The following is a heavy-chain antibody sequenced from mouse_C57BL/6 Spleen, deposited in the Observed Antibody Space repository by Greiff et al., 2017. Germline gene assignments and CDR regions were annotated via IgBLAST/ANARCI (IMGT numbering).Heavy chain of an antibody. J-gene: IGHJ3*01. Sequence: EVNLVESGGGLVKPGGSLKLSCAASGFTFSSYAMSWVRQTPETRLEWVAPISAGGSYTYYPANVKGRFTISRANAKNNLYLQMSHLKSEDTAMYYCARAYYYGSSSWFAYWGQGTLVTVSA. CDR1: GFTFSSYA. CDR3: ARAYYYGSSSWFAY. CDR2: ISAGGSYT. V-gene: IGHV5-4*03. D-gene: IGHD1-1*01.